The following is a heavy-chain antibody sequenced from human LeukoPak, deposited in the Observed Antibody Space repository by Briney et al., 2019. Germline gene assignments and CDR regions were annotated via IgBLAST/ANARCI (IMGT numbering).Heavy chain of an antibody. CDR1: GYTFTSYA. D-gene: IGHD4-17*01. CDR2: IIPILGIA. J-gene: IGHJ4*02. CDR3: ARPVPGTGYGDYRFDY. Sequence: SVKVSCKASGYTFTSYAISWVRQAPGQGLEWMGRIIPILGIANYAQKFQGRVTITADKSTSTAYMELSSLRSEDTAVYYCARPVPGTGYGDYRFDYWGQGTLVTVSS. V-gene: IGHV1-69*04.